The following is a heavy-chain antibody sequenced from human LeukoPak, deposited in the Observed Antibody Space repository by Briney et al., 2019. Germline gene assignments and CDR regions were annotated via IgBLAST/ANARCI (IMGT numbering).Heavy chain of an antibody. CDR3: ASSPMSGILMSYYYGMDV. CDR1: GFTFSNYG. Sequence: GGSLRLSCAASGFTFSNYGMHWVRQAPGKGLEWVEVISYDGSNKYYAESVKGRLTISRDNSKNTLYLQMTGLRVEDTAVFYCASSPMSGILMSYYYGMDVWGQGTTVTVSS. V-gene: IGHV3-30*03. D-gene: IGHD3-10*01. CDR2: ISYDGSNK. J-gene: IGHJ6*02.